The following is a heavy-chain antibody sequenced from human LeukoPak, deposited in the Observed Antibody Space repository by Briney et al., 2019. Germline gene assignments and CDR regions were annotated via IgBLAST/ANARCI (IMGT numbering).Heavy chain of an antibody. CDR2: ITSSSSYI. CDR3: ARGDGMDV. J-gene: IGHJ6*02. V-gene: IGHV3-21*01. Sequence: GGSLRLSCAASGFTVSSNYMSWVRQAPGKGLEWVSSITSSSSYIYYADSVKGRFTISRDNAKNSLYLQMNSLRAEDTAVYYCARGDGMDVWGQGTTVTVSS. CDR1: GFTVSSNY.